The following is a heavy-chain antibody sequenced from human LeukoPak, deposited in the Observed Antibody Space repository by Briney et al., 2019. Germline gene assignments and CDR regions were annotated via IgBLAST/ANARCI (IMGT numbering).Heavy chain of an antibody. V-gene: IGHV1-2*02. CDR1: GYTFTGYY. D-gene: IGHD2-15*01. CDR2: INPNSGGT. J-gene: IGHJ6*02. CDR3: ARDQGSGDYYYYGMDV. Sequence: ASVKVSCKASGYTFTGYYMHWVRQAPGQGLEWMGWINPNSGGTSYAQKFQGRVTMTRDTSTSTVYMELSSLRSEDTAVYYCARDQGSGDYYYYGMDVWGQGTTVTVSS.